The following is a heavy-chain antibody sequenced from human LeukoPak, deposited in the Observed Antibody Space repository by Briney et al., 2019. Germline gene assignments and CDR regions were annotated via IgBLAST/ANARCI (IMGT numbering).Heavy chain of an antibody. CDR1: GYSFSSKW. D-gene: IGHD3-10*02. V-gene: IGHV5-51*01. Sequence: GEALKISCKCSGYSFSSKWIGWVRQMPGKGLDWMGIIYPGDSDTRYSASFQGQVTISADKSISTAYLQWSSLKASDTAMYYCARLVVRGVIMYYFDYWGQGSLVTVSS. J-gene: IGHJ4*02. CDR3: ARLVVRGVIMYYFDY. CDR2: IYPGDSDT.